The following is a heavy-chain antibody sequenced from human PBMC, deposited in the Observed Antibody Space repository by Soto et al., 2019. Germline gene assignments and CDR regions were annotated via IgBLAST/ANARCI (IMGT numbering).Heavy chain of an antibody. CDR1: GFTFDDYG. CDR3: VRGASLNFDY. D-gene: IGHD1-26*01. V-gene: IGHV3-20*04. CDR2: VNWNGGST. J-gene: IGHJ4*02. Sequence: EVQLVESGGGVLRPGGSLRLSCAASGFTFDDYGMSWARQAPGKGLEWVSGVNWNGGSTGYADSVKGRFNISRDNAKNSLYLQMNSLRAEDTAFYYCVRGASLNFDYWGQGTLVTVSS.